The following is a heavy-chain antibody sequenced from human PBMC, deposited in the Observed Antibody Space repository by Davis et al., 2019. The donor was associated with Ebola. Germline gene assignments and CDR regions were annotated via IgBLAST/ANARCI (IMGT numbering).Heavy chain of an antibody. V-gene: IGHV3-21*01. J-gene: IGHJ4*02. Sequence: GESLKISCAASGFTFSSYWMHWVRQAPGKGLEWVSSISSSSSYIYYADSVKGRFTISRDNAKNSLYLQMNSLRAEDTAVYYCASPPGHNGNWGQGTLVTVSS. CDR2: ISSSSSYI. D-gene: IGHD1-1*01. CDR3: ASPPGHNGN. CDR1: GFTFSSYW.